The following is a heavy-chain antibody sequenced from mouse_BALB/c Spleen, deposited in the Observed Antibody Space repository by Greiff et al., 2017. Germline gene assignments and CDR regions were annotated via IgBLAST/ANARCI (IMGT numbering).Heavy chain of an antibody. D-gene: IGHD2-3*01. V-gene: IGHV7-3*02. CDR2: IRNKANGYTT. CDR3: ARDPIYDGYCDYAMDY. CDR1: GFTFTDYY. Sequence: EVQRVESGGGLVQPGGSLRLSCATSGFTFTDYYMSWVRQPPGKALEWLGFIRNKANGYTTEYSASVKGRFTISRDNSQSILYLQMNTLRAEDSATYYCARDPIYDGYCDYAMDYWGQGTSVTVSS. J-gene: IGHJ4*01.